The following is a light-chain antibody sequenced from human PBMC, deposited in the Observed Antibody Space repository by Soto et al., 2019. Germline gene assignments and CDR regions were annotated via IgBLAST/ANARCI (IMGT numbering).Light chain of an antibody. J-gene: IGLJ1*01. V-gene: IGLV1-44*01. CDR2: TNN. Sequence: QSALTQPPSASGTPGQRVTISCSGSNSNIGSNTVNWYQQLPGTAPKLLIYTNNQRPSGVPDRFSGSKSGTSASLAISGLQSEDEADYYCAAWDDSLNAYVFGTGTKLTVL. CDR1: NSNIGSNT. CDR3: AAWDDSLNAYV.